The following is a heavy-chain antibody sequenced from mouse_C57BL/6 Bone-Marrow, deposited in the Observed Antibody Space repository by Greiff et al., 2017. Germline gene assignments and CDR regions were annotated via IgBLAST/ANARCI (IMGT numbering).Heavy chain of an antibody. D-gene: IGHD1-1*01. CDR1: GYTFTSYW. CDR3: VRGPFYYYGPWFAY. V-gene: IGHV1-69*01. J-gene: IGHJ3*01. CDR2: IDPSDSYT. Sequence: QVHVKQPGAELVMPGASVKLSCKASGYTFTSYWMHWVKQRPGQGLEWIGEIDPSDSYTNYNQKFKGKSTVTVDKSSSTAYMQLSSLTSEDSAVYYCVRGPFYYYGPWFAYWGQGTLVTVSA.